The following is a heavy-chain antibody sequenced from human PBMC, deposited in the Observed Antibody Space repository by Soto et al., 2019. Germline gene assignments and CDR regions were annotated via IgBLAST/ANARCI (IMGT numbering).Heavy chain of an antibody. CDR2: IYYSGST. V-gene: IGHV4-59*01. J-gene: IGHJ4*02. CDR1: GGSIRSYY. CDR3: ARKVGATHFDY. Sequence: SETLSLTCTVSGGSIRSYYWSWIRQPPGKGLEWIGYIYYSGSTNYNPSLKSRVTISVDTSKNQFSLKLSSVTAADTAVYYCARKVGATHFDYWGQGTLVTVSS. D-gene: IGHD1-26*01.